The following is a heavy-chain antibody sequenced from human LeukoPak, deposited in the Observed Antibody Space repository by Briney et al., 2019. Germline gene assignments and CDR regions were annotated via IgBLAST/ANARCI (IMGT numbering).Heavy chain of an antibody. J-gene: IGHJ5*02. CDR2: IYYSATT. V-gene: IGHV4-39*07. D-gene: IGHD3-10*01. CDR1: GDSISSSNYY. Sequence: PSETLSLTCTVSGDSISSSNYYWGWIRQPPGKGLEWIGNIYYSATTYYNPSLKSRVTISVDTSKNQFSLKLNSVTAADTAVYYCARRRIGSGSLYRWFDPWRQGTLVTVSS. CDR3: ARRRIGSGSLYRWFDP.